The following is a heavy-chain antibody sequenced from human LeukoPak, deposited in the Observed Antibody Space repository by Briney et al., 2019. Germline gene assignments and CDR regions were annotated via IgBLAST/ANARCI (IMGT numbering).Heavy chain of an antibody. CDR2: INSDGSST. CDR3: ARGWGQRITIFGVVTDAFDI. CDR1: GFTLSSYW. Sequence: PGGSLRLSCAASGFTLSSYWMHWVRQAPGKGLVWVSRINSDGSSTSYADSVKSRFTISRDNAKNTLYLQMNSLRAEDTAVYYCARGWGQRITIFGVVTDAFDIWGQGTMVTVSS. V-gene: IGHV3-74*01. D-gene: IGHD3-3*01. J-gene: IGHJ3*02.